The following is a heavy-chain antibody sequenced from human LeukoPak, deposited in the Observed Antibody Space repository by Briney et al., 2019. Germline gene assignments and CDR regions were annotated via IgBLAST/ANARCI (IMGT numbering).Heavy chain of an antibody. CDR1: GFTFSSYA. J-gene: IGHJ4*02. D-gene: IGHD2-2*01. CDR2: ISYDGSNK. CDR3: AREGVAGLVVPAAMIDY. V-gene: IGHV3-30-3*01. Sequence: PGGSLRLSCAASGFTFSSYAMHWVRQAPGKGLEWVAVISYDGSNKYYADSVKGRFTISRDNSKNTLYLQMNSLRAEDTAVYYCAREGVAGLVVPAAMIDYWGQGTLVTVSS.